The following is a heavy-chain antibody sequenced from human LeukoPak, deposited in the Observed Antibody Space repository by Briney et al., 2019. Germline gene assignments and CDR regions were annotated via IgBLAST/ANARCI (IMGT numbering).Heavy chain of an antibody. CDR3: ARQGGLLAGENWFDP. CDR1: GYSFTSYW. Sequence: GESLKISCKGSGYSFTSYWIGWVRQMPGKGREWMGIIYPGDSDTRYSPSFQGQVTISADKSISTAYLQWSSLKASDIAMYYCARQGGLLAGENWFDPWGQGTLVTVSS. CDR2: IYPGDSDT. V-gene: IGHV5-51*01. J-gene: IGHJ5*02. D-gene: IGHD2-8*02.